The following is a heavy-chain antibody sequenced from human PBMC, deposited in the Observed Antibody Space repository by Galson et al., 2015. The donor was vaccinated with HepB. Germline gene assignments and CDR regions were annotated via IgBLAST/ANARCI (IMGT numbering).Heavy chain of an antibody. CDR3: ATSGSTGWYRGGYFDY. CDR1: GFTFTSYA. V-gene: IGHV3-23*01. CDR2: ISASGGST. J-gene: IGHJ4*02. D-gene: IGHD6-19*01. Sequence: SLRLSCAASGFTFTSYAMSWVRQAPGKGLEWVSSISASGGSTYYADSVKGRFTISRDNSKNTVYVQMNSLRAEDTAVYYCATSGSTGWYRGGYFDYWGQGMLVT.